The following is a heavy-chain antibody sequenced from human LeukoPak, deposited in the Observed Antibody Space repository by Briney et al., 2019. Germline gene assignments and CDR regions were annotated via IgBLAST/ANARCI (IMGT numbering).Heavy chain of an antibody. CDR3: ARGHDGSGSYYKTAVFDY. J-gene: IGHJ4*02. D-gene: IGHD3-10*01. CDR2: IYHSGST. V-gene: IGHV4-4*02. CDR1: GGSISSSNW. Sequence: SETLSLTCAVSGGSISSSNWWSWVRQPPGKGLEWIGEIYHSGSTNYNPSLKSRVTISVDKSKNQFSLKLSPVTAADTAVYYCARGHDGSGSYYKTAVFDYWGQGTLVTVSS.